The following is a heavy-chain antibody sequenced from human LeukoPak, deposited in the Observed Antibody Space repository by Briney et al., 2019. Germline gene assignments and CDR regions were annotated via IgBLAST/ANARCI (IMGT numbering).Heavy chain of an antibody. CDR3: ARERYCSSTSCYLIDY. CDR1: GGSISSYY. D-gene: IGHD2-2*01. J-gene: IGHJ4*02. Sequence: SETLSLTCTVSGGSISSYYWSWIRQPAGKGLEWIGRIYTSGSTNYNPSLKSRDTISVDTSKNQFSLKLSSVTAADTAVYYCARERYCSSTSCYLIDYWGQGTLVTVSS. V-gene: IGHV4-4*07. CDR2: IYTSGST.